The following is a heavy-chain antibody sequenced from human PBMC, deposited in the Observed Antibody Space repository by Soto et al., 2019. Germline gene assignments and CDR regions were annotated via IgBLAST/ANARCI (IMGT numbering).Heavy chain of an antibody. CDR3: ATEFYSNGYNN. D-gene: IGHD3-22*01. Sequence: GGSLILSCAASGFSFSNAWMTWVRQAPRKGLEWVGHIKSKIDGGTTDYAAPVQGRFTISRDDSKDTVFLQMNSLKIEDTAVYFCATEFYSNGYNNWGRGTLVTVSS. V-gene: IGHV3-15*01. CDR1: GFSFSNAW. J-gene: IGHJ4*02. CDR2: IKSKIDGGTT.